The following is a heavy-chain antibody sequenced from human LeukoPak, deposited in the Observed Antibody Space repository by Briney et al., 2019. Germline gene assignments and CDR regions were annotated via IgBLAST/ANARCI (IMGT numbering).Heavy chain of an antibody. D-gene: IGHD2-2*01. CDR3: ARDVDDSSTSWFDP. Sequence: PSETLSLTCTVSGGSISSYYWSWIRQPPGKGLEWIGYIYYSGSNKYNPSLKSRVTISVDTSKNQFSLKLSSVTAADAAVYYCARDVDDSSTSWFDPWGQGTLVTVSS. J-gene: IGHJ5*02. CDR2: IYYSGSN. V-gene: IGHV4-59*01. CDR1: GGSISSYY.